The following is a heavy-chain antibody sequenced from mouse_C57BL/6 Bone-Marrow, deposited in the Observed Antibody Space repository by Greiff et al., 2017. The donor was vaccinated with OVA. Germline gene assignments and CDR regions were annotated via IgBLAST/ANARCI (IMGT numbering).Heavy chain of an antibody. CDR2: ISSGGDYI. D-gene: IGHD4-1*01. J-gene: IGHJ4*01. V-gene: IGHV5-9-1*02. Sequence: EVQGVESGEGLVKPGGSLKLSCAASGFTFSSYAMSWVRQTPEKRLEWVAYISSGGDYIYYADTVKGRFTISRDNARNTLYLQMSSLKSEDTAMYYCTRETGTDYYAMDYWGQGTSVTVSS. CDR3: TRETGTDYYAMDY. CDR1: GFTFSSYA.